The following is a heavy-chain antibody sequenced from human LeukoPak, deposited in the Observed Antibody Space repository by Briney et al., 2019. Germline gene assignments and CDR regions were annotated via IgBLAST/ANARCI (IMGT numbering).Heavy chain of an antibody. Sequence: PSETLSLTCTVSGGSMSSSSYYWGWIRQPPGKGLEWIGSIYYSGNTYYSPSPSLESRVTISVDTSKNQFSLSLTSVTAADTAVYYCARDPKQRSRGDWFDPWGQGTLVTVSS. CDR3: ARDPKQRSRGDWFDP. J-gene: IGHJ5*02. D-gene: IGHD2-2*01. CDR2: IYYSGNT. CDR1: GGSMSSSSYY. V-gene: IGHV4-39*07.